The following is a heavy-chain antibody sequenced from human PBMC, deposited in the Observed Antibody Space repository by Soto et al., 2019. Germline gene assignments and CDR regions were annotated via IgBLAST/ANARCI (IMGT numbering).Heavy chain of an antibody. Sequence: QVQLVESGGGVVQPGRSLRLSCAASGFTFSSYGMHWVRQAPGKGLEWVAVIWYDGSNKYYADSVKGRSTISRDNSKNTLYLRMNSLRAEDTAVYYCARLGYCSSTSCYYFDYWGQGTLVTVSS. CDR1: GFTFSSYG. J-gene: IGHJ4*02. D-gene: IGHD2-2*01. CDR2: IWYDGSNK. V-gene: IGHV3-33*01. CDR3: ARLGYCSSTSCYYFDY.